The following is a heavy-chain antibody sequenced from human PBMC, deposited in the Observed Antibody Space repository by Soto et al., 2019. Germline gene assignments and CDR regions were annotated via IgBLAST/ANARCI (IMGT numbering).Heavy chain of an antibody. D-gene: IGHD3-9*01. V-gene: IGHV3-23*01. CDR3: AKYTLFYDILTGYRQPDYYYYGMDV. CDR1: GFTFSSYA. J-gene: IGHJ6*02. Sequence: GGSLRLSCVASGFTFSSYAMSWVRQAPGKGLEWVSAISGSGGSTYYADSVKGRFTISRDNSKNTLYLQMNSLRAEDTAVYYCAKYTLFYDILTGYRQPDYYYYGMDVWGQGTTVTVSS. CDR2: ISGSGGST.